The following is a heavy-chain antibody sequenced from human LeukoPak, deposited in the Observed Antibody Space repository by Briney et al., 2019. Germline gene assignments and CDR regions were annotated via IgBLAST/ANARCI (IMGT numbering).Heavy chain of an antibody. V-gene: IGHV3-11*04. CDR2: ISSSGSTI. CDR3: AREAQIITMVRGYFDY. Sequence: GGSLRLSCAASGLTFSDYYMSWIRQAPGKGLEWVSYISSSGSTIYYADSVKGRFTISRDNAKNSLYLQMNSLRAEDTAVYYCAREAQIITMVRGYFDYWGQGTLVTVSS. J-gene: IGHJ4*02. D-gene: IGHD3-10*01. CDR1: GLTFSDYY.